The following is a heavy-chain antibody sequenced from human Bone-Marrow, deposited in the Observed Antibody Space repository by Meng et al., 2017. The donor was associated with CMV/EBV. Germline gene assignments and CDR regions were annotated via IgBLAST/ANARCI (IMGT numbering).Heavy chain of an antibody. CDR3: ARDSYNWNYGGIRALYYFDY. CDR1: GFTFSSYE. J-gene: IGHJ4*02. V-gene: IGHV3-48*03. D-gene: IGHD1-7*01. CDR2: ISSSGSTI. Sequence: GESLKISCAASGFTFSSYEMNWVRQAPGKGLEWVSYISSSGSTIYYADSVKGRFTISRDNAKNSLYLQMNSLRAEDTAVYYCARDSYNWNYGGIRALYYFDYWGQGTLVTVSS.